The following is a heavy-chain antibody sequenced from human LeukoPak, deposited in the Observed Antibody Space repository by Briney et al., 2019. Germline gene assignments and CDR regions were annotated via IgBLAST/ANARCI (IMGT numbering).Heavy chain of an antibody. CDR2: IKSKTDGGTT. CDR3: TTRDYIVATIPFDY. V-gene: IGHV3-15*01. D-gene: IGHD5-12*01. CDR1: GFTFSNAW. J-gene: IGHJ4*02. Sequence: GGSLRLSCAASGFTFSNAWMSWVRQAPGKGLEWVGRIKSKTDGGTTDYAARVKGRFTISRDDSKNTLYLQMNSLKTEDTAVYYCTTRDYIVATIPFDYWGQGTLVTVSS.